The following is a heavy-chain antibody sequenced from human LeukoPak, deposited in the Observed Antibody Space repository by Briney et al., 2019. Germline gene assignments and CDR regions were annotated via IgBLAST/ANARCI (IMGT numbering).Heavy chain of an antibody. V-gene: IGHV4-39*01. CDR2: IYYSGNT. Sequence: SGTLSLTCAVSGGSISGSSYFWGWIRQPPGQGLEWIGSIYYSGNTYYNPSLKSRVTISVDTSKNQFSLKLSSVTAADTAVYYCARLKEGIDYWGQGTLVTVSS. CDR3: ARLKEGIDY. CDR1: GGSISGSSYF. D-gene: IGHD3-10*01. J-gene: IGHJ4*02.